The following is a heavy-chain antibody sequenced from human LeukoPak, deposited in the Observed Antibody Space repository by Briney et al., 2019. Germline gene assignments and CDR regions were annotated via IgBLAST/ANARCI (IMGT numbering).Heavy chain of an antibody. D-gene: IGHD6-19*01. CDR1: GGSFSGYY. CDR2: INHSGST. Sequence: SETLSLTCAVYGGSFSGYYWSWIRQPPGKGLEWIGEINHSGSTNYNPSLKSRVTISVDTSKNQFSLKLSSVTAADTAVYYCARTLPSIAVAGYYFDYWGQGTLVTVSS. J-gene: IGHJ4*02. CDR3: ARTLPSIAVAGYYFDY. V-gene: IGHV4-34*01.